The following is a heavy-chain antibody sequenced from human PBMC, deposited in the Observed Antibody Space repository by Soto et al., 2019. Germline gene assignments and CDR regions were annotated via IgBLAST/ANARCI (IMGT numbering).Heavy chain of an antibody. CDR1: GDSVDSVDYY. J-gene: IGHJ4*02. CDR3: VRHTVAAKTVFAY. CDR2: IHYSGST. V-gene: IGHV4-39*01. Sequence: SEALSLTCTVSGDSVDSVDYYLGWIRQPPGKGLEWIASIHYSGSTYYSPSLKRRATISGERPKSQFSLTVSSVTAGDTAVYYFVRHTVAAKTVFAYRAQRTPVPVSS.